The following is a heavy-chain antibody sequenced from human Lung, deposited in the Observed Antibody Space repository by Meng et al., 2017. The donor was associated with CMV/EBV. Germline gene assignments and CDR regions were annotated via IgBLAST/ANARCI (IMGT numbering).Heavy chain of an antibody. CDR2: IDSDGRIT. D-gene: IGHD2-2*01. V-gene: IGHV3-74*03. J-gene: IGHJ3*02. Sequence: ESXKISXAVSGFTFRSYWMHWVRQAPEKGLVWVSRIDSDGRITTYADSVKGRFTISRDNAKNTLYLQMNSLRAEDTAVYYCARDVSDHCSSTSCYRLGAFDIWGQGTXVTVSS. CDR3: ARDVSDHCSSTSCYRLGAFDI. CDR1: GFTFRSYW.